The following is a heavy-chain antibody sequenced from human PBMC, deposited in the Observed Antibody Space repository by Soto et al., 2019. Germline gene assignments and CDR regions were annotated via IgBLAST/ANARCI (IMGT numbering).Heavy chain of an antibody. D-gene: IGHD6-6*01. Sequence: VESVRISCQGSGYSFASYWIVWVRQMPGKDLEWMGIIYPGDSDTRYSPSFQGQVTISADKSLRTAYLQWTSLKASDTALYYCARTRSFTLGFYYDGMDVWGQGTTVTVSS. CDR1: GYSFASYW. V-gene: IGHV5-51*01. J-gene: IGHJ6*02. CDR3: ARTRSFTLGFYYDGMDV. CDR2: IYPGDSDT.